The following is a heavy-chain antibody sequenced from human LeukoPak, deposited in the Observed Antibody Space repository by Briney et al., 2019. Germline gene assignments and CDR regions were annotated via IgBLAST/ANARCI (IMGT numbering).Heavy chain of an antibody. CDR3: AKTTGAPTPYDY. CDR1: GFTFSSYG. D-gene: IGHD1-1*01. Sequence: GGSLRPSCAASGFTFSSYGMHWVRQAPGKGLEWVAFIRYDGSNKYYADSVKGRFTISRDNSKNTLYLQMNSLRAEDTAVYYCAKTTGAPTPYDYWGQGTLVTGSS. CDR2: IRYDGSNK. J-gene: IGHJ4*02. V-gene: IGHV3-30*02.